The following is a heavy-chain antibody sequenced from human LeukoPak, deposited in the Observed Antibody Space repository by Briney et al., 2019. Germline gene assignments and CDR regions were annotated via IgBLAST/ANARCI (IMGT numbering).Heavy chain of an antibody. V-gene: IGHV3-21*01. CDR1: GFTFSSYS. CDR3: ARDAVYYDILTGRDAFDI. J-gene: IGHJ3*02. CDR2: ISSSSSYI. Sequence: PGGSLRLSCAASGFTFSSYSMNWVRQAPGKGLEWVSSISSSSSYIYYADSVKGRFTISRDNAKNSLYLQMNSLRAEDTAVYYCARDAVYYDILTGRDAFDIWGQGTMVTVSS. D-gene: IGHD3-9*01.